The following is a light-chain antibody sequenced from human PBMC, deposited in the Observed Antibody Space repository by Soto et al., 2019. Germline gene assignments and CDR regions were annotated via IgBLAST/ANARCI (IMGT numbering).Light chain of an antibody. J-gene: IGKJ1*01. CDR3: QQYNSYWT. CDR1: QSISDS. Sequence: HITETPAALTASEGDRVTITCRASQSISDSLAWYQQKPGKAPYLLIYDASSLESGVPSRFSGSGSGTEFTLTISSLQPDDFATYYCQQYNSYWTFGQGTKVDIK. CDR2: DAS. V-gene: IGKV1-5*01.